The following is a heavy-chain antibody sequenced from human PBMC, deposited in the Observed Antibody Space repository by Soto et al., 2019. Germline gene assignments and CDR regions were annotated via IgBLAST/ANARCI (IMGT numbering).Heavy chain of an antibody. CDR3: AREGAFEHWYLDL. V-gene: IGHV3-30*03. Sequence: QVQLVESGGGVVQPGQSLGLSCAASGFHFTSHGMHWVRQAPGKGLEWLAVVGADGGRKVYTDSVRGRFTTYRDNSQDTVYLQLNSLRPEDTAVYYCAREGAFEHWYLDLWGRGTLVTVSS. CDR2: VGADGGRK. D-gene: IGHD3-10*01. CDR1: GFHFTSHG. J-gene: IGHJ2*01.